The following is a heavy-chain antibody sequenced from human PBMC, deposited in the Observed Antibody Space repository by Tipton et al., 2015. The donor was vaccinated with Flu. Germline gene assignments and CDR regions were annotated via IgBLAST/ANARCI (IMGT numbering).Heavy chain of an antibody. CDR2: IGGTAGDT. Sequence: SLRLSCAASGFTFHNFAMTWVRQAPGKGLEWVSAIGGTAGDTYYADSVEGRFTISRDKSKNTLYLQMDRLRAEDSAVYYCAKALVGTRPAYWGQGTLVTVSS. V-gene: IGHV3-23*01. CDR3: AKALVGTRPAY. CDR1: GFTFHNFA. D-gene: IGHD6-6*01. J-gene: IGHJ4*02.